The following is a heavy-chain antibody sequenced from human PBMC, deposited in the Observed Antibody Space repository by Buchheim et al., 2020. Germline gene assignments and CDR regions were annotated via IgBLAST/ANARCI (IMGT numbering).Heavy chain of an antibody. CDR1: SGSISSYY. CDR2: NHYSGST. J-gene: IGHJ4*02. D-gene: IGHD3-16*01. CDR3: ARGQGLFGD. V-gene: IGHV4-59*01. Sequence: QVQLQESGPGLAKPSETLSLTCTVSSGSISSYYWSWIRQPPGNGLEWIGFNHYSGSTNYNPSLKSRVTISVDTSKNQFSLRLTSVTAAETAVYFCARGQGLFGDWGQGTL.